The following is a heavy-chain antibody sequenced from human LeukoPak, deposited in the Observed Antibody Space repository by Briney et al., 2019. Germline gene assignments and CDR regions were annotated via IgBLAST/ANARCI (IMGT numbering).Heavy chain of an antibody. J-gene: IGHJ4*02. D-gene: IGHD4-17*01. CDR2: ISYDGSNK. Sequence: GRSLRLSCAASGFTFSSYGMHWVRQAPGKGPEWVAVISYDGSNKYYADSVKGRFTISRDNSKNTLYLQMNSLRAEDTAVYYCAKDSDYGDYVCDYWGQGTLVTVSS. V-gene: IGHV3-30*18. CDR3: AKDSDYGDYVCDY. CDR1: GFTFSSYG.